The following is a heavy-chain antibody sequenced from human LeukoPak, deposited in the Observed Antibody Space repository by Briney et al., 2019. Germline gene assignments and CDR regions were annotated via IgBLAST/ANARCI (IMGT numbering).Heavy chain of an antibody. Sequence: PSETLSLTCAVSGGSIYNRSSYCGWIRQPPGNGLECIGSIYYMGSTSQKPSLRSRVTIFVDTSRSQCSRNLTSVTAADTAVYYCARHRGSYYFAYWGQGTLVTVSS. CDR1: GGSIYNRSSY. J-gene: IGHJ4*02. CDR2: IYYMGST. V-gene: IGHV4-39*01. D-gene: IGHD1-26*01. CDR3: ARHRGSYYFAY.